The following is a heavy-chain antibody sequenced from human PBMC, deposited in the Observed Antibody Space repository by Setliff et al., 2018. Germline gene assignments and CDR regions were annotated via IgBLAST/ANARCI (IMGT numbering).Heavy chain of an antibody. Sequence: ASVKVSCKASGYSFTNYGTSWVRQAPGQGLEWMGYINTYNGDTYYAQSLQGRVTVTTDTSTSTAYMELRSLRSDDTAMYHCARDPQREVYQYGMDVWGQGTTVTVSS. J-gene: IGHJ6*02. V-gene: IGHV1-18*01. CDR1: GYSFTNYG. CDR3: ARDPQREVYQYGMDV. D-gene: IGHD6-19*01. CDR2: INTYNGDT.